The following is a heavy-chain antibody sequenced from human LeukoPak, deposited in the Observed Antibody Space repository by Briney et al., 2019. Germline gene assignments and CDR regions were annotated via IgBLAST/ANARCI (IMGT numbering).Heavy chain of an antibody. CDR2: IYYSGST. J-gene: IGHJ4*02. Sequence: PSETLSLTCTVSGGSISSSSYYWGWIRQPPGKGLEWIGSIYYSGSTYYNPSLKSRVTISVDTSKNQFSLKLSSVTAADTAVYYCAIKDHYCSSTSCYDDWGQGTLVTVSS. V-gene: IGHV4-39*01. CDR3: AIKDHYCSSTSCYDD. D-gene: IGHD2-2*01. CDR1: GGSISSSSYY.